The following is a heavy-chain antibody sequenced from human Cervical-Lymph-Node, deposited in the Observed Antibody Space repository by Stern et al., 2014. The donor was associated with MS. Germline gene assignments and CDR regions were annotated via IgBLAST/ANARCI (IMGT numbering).Heavy chain of an antibody. D-gene: IGHD2-2*02. CDR3: ARKIPDYYYFAMDV. J-gene: IGHJ6*02. CDR1: GFTFEDYA. CDR2: IWYDGSQK. V-gene: IGHV3-33*01. Sequence: VQLVESGGSVVQPGGSQRLSCTASGFTFEDYAMERVRQVPGQGLEWVAMIWYDGSQKYYGDPVRGRFSVSRDNSRNTLYLQMKSLSLEDTAVYYCARKIPDYYYFAMDVWGQGTTVTVSS.